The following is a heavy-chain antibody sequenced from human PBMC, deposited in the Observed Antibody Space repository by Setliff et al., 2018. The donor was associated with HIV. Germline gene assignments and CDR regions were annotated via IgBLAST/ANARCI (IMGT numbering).Heavy chain of an antibody. J-gene: IGHJ5*02. CDR1: GGTFSSYA. D-gene: IGHD6-6*01. CDR2: ITPNSGGT. Sequence: ASVKVSCKASGGTFSSYAISWVRQAPGQGLEWMGWITPNSGGTNYAQKFQGRVTMTRDTSISTAYMELSRLRSDDTAVYYCARDLGYSSSSGWFDPWGQGTLVTVSS. CDR3: ARDLGYSSSSGWFDP. V-gene: IGHV1-2*02.